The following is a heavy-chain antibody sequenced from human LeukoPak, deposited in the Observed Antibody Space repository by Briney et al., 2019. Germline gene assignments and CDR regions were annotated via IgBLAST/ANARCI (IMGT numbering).Heavy chain of an antibody. Sequence: GGSLRLSCAASAFTFNNCWMSWVRQAPGKGLEWVANIKQDGSEKYYVDSVKGRFTISRDNAKNSLYLQMNSLRAEDTAVYYCARSYCGGDCHSPAYWGQGTLVTVSS. CDR2: IKQDGSEK. J-gene: IGHJ4*02. V-gene: IGHV3-7*04. CDR3: ARSYCGGDCHSPAY. D-gene: IGHD2-21*02. CDR1: AFTFNNCW.